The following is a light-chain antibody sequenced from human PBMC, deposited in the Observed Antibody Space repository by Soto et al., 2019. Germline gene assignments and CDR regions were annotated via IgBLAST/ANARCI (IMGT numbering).Light chain of an antibody. CDR2: DVS. J-gene: IGKJ2*01. CDR3: QQRNSRYT. V-gene: IGKV3-11*01. Sequence: EIVLTQSPATLSLSPGDRATLSCRASHNVSSYLAWYQQRPGQAPRLLIYDVSNRATGLPARFSGSGSGTDFNLTISRLEPEDFAVYYCQQRNSRYTFGPGTKLEIK. CDR1: HNVSSY.